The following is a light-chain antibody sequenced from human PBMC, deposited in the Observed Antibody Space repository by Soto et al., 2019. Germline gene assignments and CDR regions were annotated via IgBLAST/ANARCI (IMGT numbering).Light chain of an antibody. J-gene: IGLJ1*01. CDR1: SSDVGGYNY. CDR3: SSYTSSSTLV. Sequence: QSALTQPASVSGSPGQSITISCTGTSSDVGGYNYVSWYQQHPGKAPKIMIYDVSNRPSGVSNRFSGSKSRNTASLTISGLQAEDEADYYCSSYTSSSTLVFGTGTKVTVL. V-gene: IGLV2-14*01. CDR2: DVS.